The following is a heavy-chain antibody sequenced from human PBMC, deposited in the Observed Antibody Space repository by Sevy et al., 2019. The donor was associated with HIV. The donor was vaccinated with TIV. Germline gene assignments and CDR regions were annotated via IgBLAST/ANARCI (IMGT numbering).Heavy chain of an antibody. Sequence: GGSLRLSCAASGFTFSNAWMSWVRQAPGKGLEWVGRIKSKTDGGTTDYAEPVKGRFTISRDDSKNTLYLQMNSLKTEDTAVYYCTTDRGYCSSTSCSMEYFQHWGQGTLVTVSS. CDR3: TTDRGYCSSTSCSMEYFQH. CDR1: GFTFSNAW. D-gene: IGHD2-2*01. V-gene: IGHV3-15*01. CDR2: IKSKTDGGTT. J-gene: IGHJ1*01.